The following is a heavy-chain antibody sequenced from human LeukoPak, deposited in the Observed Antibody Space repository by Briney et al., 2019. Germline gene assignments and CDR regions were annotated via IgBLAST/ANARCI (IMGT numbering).Heavy chain of an antibody. CDR1: GFTFSSYA. CDR3: AKDHKTAYGFDY. CDR2: ISVGGRT. D-gene: IGHD2-21*02. Sequence: GGSLRLSCAASGFTFSSYAMNWVRQAPGKGLEWVSSISVGGRTYYADSVKGRFTISRDISKNTLDLQMNSLRAEDTAVYYCAKDHKTAYGFDYRGQGTLVTVSS. V-gene: IGHV3-23*01. J-gene: IGHJ4*02.